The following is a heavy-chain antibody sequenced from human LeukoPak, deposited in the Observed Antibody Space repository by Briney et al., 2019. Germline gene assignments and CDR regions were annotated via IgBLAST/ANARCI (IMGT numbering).Heavy chain of an antibody. J-gene: IGHJ6*02. D-gene: IGHD3-22*01. Sequence: GGSLRPSCAASGFSFSNYWMSWVRQAPGKGLEWVANIKLDGSENYYVDSVKGRFTISRDNGKNSLYLQMSSLRAEDTAVYFCARVYSYDKSAYRWMDVWGQGTTVTVSS. V-gene: IGHV3-7*01. CDR2: IKLDGSEN. CDR1: GFSFSNYW. CDR3: ARVYSYDKSAYRWMDV.